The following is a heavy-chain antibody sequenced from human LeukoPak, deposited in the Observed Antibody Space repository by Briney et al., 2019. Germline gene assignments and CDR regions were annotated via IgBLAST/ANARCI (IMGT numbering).Heavy chain of an antibody. CDR2: IIPIFGTA. D-gene: IGHD3-10*01. CDR1: GYTFTRYG. Sequence: GASVKVSCKASGYTFTRYGISWVRQAPGQGLEWMGGIIPIFGTANYAQKLQGRVTITADKSTSTAYMELSSLRSEDTAVYYCARNQRLTYGSGSYHKNDGMDVWGKGTTVTVSS. V-gene: IGHV1-69*06. CDR3: ARNQRLTYGSGSYHKNDGMDV. J-gene: IGHJ6*04.